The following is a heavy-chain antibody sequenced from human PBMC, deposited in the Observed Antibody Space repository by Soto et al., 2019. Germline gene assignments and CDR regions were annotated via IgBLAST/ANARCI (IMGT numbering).Heavy chain of an antibody. D-gene: IGHD1-26*01. V-gene: IGHV4-38-2*01. CDR3: ARGTSVEWRQGADY. Sequence: KTSETLSLTCAVSGYSITSGYFWAWIRQPPGKGLEWIGNIYHNGRTYYNPSLKSRISMSVDTSKNHFSLKLSFVTAADTAVYYCARGTSVEWRQGADYWGQGSLVTVSS. J-gene: IGHJ4*02. CDR1: GYSITSGYF. CDR2: IYHNGRT.